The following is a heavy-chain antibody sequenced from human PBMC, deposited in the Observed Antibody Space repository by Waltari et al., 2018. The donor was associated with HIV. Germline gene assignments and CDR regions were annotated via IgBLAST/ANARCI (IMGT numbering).Heavy chain of an antibody. CDR3: AGRSHGDFPSYYYYYVMDV. Sequence: EVQLVESGGGLVQPGGSLRLSCAGSAFPFIRHLMHGFLQAPGKGLEWVSYISSSSTIYYADSVKGRFTISRDNAKNSLYLQMNTLRAEDTAVYYCAGRSHGDFPSYYYYYVMDVWGQGTTVTVSS. CDR2: ISSSSTI. J-gene: IGHJ6*02. CDR1: AFPFIRHL. D-gene: IGHD4-17*01. V-gene: IGHV3-48*04.